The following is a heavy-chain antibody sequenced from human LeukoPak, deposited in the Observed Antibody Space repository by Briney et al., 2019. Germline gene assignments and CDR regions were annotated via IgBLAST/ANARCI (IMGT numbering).Heavy chain of an antibody. CDR3: AKGVGGYCSSTDCRAYDN. CDR2: IGGSGDGT. V-gene: IGHV3-23*01. D-gene: IGHD2-2*01. Sequence: GGSLRLSCAASGFIFSSYAMNWGRQAPGKGLEWVSAIGGSGDGTYYADSVKGRFTVSRDNSKNTLYLQMNNLRAEDSAVYYCAKGVGGYCSSTDCRAYDNWGQGTLVTVSS. CDR1: GFIFSSYA. J-gene: IGHJ4*02.